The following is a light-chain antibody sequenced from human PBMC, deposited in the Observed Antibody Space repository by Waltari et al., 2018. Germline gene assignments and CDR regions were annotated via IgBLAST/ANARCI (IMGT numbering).Light chain of an antibody. CDR1: QSVSSSY. V-gene: IGKV3-20*01. CDR2: GAS. CDR3: QQYGSSLFT. J-gene: IGKJ3*01. Sequence: EIVLTQSPGTLSLSPGERATLSCRASQSVSSSYLAGYQQKPGQAPRLLIYGASGRATGIPDRFSGSGSGTDFTLTISRLEPEDFAVYYCQQYGSSLFTFGPGTKVDIK.